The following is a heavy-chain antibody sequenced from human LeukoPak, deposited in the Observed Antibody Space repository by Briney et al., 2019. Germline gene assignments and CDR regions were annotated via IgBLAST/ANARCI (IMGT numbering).Heavy chain of an antibody. D-gene: IGHD3-22*01. CDR1: GGSISSSSYY. V-gene: IGHV4-39*07. CDR2: IYYSGST. CDR3: ARGHYDSSGYLDPFDY. J-gene: IGHJ4*02. Sequence: SETLSLTCTVSGGSISSSSYYWGWIRQPPGKGLEWIGSIYYSGSTYYNPSLKSRVTISVDTSKNQFSLKLSSVTAADTAVYYCARGHYDSSGYLDPFDYWGQGTLVTVSS.